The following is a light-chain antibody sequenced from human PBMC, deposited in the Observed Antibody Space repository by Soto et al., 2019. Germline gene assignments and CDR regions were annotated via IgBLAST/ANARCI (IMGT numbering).Light chain of an antibody. V-gene: IGLV2-14*01. CDR1: SSDVGGYNY. J-gene: IGLJ1*01. CDR2: EVS. CDR3: NSYTRFSTYV. Sequence: QSALAQPRSVSGSPGQSVTISCTGTSSDVGGYNYVSWYQHHPGKAPKLLIFEVSYRPSGVSSRFSGSKSGNTASLTISGLQAEDEADYYCNSYTRFSTYVFGTGTKLTVL.